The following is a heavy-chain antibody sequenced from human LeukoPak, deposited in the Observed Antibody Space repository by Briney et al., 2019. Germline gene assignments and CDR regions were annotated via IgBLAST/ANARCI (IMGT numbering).Heavy chain of an antibody. V-gene: IGHV1-69*01. Sequence: SVKVSCKASGGTFSSYAISWVRQAPGQGLEWMGGIIPIFGTANYAQKFQGRVTITADESTSTAYMELSSLRSEDTAVYYCAKYYYDSSGYEIPNYWGQGTLVTVSS. D-gene: IGHD3-22*01. CDR2: IIPIFGTA. J-gene: IGHJ4*02. CDR1: GGTFSSYA. CDR3: AKYYYDSSGYEIPNY.